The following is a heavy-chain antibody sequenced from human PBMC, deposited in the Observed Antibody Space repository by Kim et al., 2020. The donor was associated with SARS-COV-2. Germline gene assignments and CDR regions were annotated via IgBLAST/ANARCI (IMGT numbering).Heavy chain of an antibody. CDR3: TTALRGSRTLPFDY. D-gene: IGHD2-2*01. Sequence: YAAPVKGRFTISRDDSKNPLYLQMNSLKTEDTAVYYCTTALRGSRTLPFDYWGQGTLVTVSS. J-gene: IGHJ4*02. V-gene: IGHV3-15*01.